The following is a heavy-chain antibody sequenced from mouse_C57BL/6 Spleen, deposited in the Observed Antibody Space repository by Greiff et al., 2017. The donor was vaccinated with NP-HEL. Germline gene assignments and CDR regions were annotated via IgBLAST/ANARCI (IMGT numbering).Heavy chain of an antibody. V-gene: IGHV1-4*01. CDR1: GYTFTSYT. Sequence: VQLQQSGAELARPGASVKMSCKASGYTFTSYTMHWVKQRPGQGLEWIGYINPRSGYTKYNQKFKDKATLTSDKSSSTAYMQLSSLTSEDSAVYYCARGVTASYWYFDVWGTGTTVTVSS. J-gene: IGHJ1*03. D-gene: IGHD3-2*01. CDR3: ARGVTASYWYFDV. CDR2: INPRSGYT.